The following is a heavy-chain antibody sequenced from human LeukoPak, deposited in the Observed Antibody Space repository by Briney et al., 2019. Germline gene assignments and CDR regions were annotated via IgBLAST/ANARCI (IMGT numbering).Heavy chain of an antibody. J-gene: IGHJ3*02. CDR1: GFSLSSYD. CDR2: ISSSSSYI. V-gene: IGHV3-21*01. Sequence: PGGSLRLSCAASGFSLSSYDMNWVRQAPGKGLEWVSSISSSSSYIYYADSVRGRFTISRDNGKDSLYLQMNSLRAEDTAVYYCARDVGSGHGFDIWGQGTMVTVSS. D-gene: IGHD6-19*01. CDR3: ARDVGSGHGFDI.